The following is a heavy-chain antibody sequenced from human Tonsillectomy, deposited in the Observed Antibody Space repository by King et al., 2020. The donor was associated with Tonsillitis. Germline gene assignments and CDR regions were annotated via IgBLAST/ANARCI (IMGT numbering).Heavy chain of an antibody. Sequence: VQLVESGGGVVQPGRSLRLSCAASGFTFSNYGMHWVRQAPGKGLEWVAVISYDGGNKYYADSVKGRFTISRDNSKNTLYLQMNSLRAEDTAVYYCARPIFGVVSGAFDIWGQGTVVTVSS. J-gene: IGHJ3*02. CDR3: ARPIFGVVSGAFDI. V-gene: IGHV3-30*03. CDR1: GFTFSNYG. CDR2: ISYDGGNK. D-gene: IGHD3-3*01.